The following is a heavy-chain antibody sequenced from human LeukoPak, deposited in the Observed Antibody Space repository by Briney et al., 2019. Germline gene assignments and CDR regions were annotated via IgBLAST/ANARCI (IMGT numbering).Heavy chain of an antibody. CDR3: AKGAWYYSFDY. CDR1: GFTFSSYA. J-gene: IGHJ4*02. CDR2: ISGSGGST. V-gene: IGHV3-23*01. D-gene: IGHD2-15*01. Sequence: GGSLRLSCAASGFTFSSYAMSWVRQAPGKGLEWVSAISGSGGSTYYADSVKGRFTISRDNAKNSLYLQMNSLRAEDTALYYCAKGAWYYSFDYWGQGTLVTVSS.